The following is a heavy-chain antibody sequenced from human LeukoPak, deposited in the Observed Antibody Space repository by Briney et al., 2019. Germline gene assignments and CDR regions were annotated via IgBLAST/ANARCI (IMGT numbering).Heavy chain of an antibody. Sequence: ASVKVSCKASGYTFTNYDINWVRQATGQGLEWMGWMNPNSGNRGYAQKFQGRVTLTRNTSISTAYMELSSLRSEDTAVYYCARGFSAFDIWGQGTMVTVSS. V-gene: IGHV1-8*01. CDR3: ARGFSAFDI. CDR1: GYTFTNYD. J-gene: IGHJ3*02. CDR2: MNPNSGNR.